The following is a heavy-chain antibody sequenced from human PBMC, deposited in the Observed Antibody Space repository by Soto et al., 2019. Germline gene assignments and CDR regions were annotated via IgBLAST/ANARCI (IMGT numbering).Heavy chain of an antibody. CDR1: GFTFSSYW. J-gene: IGHJ6*02. CDR2: IKQDGSEK. V-gene: IGHV3-7*05. D-gene: IGHD4-17*01. Sequence: PGGSLRLSCAASGFTFSSYWMSWVRQAPGKGLEWVANIKQDGSEKYYVDSVKGRFTISRDNAKNSLYLQMNSLRAEDTAVYYCAREALSTHYYYYGMDVWGQGTTVTVSS. CDR3: AREALSTHYYYYGMDV.